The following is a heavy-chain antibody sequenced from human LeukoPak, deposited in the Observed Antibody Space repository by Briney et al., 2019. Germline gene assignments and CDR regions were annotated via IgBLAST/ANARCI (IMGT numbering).Heavy chain of an antibody. Sequence: GASVKVSCKASGYTFTGYFIHWVRQAPGQGLEWMGWINPNSGGTNYAQKFQGRVTMTRDTSISTAYMELSRLRSDDTAVYYCARESGYEWESILRNWFDPWGQGTLVTVSS. J-gene: IGHJ5*02. CDR1: GYTFTGYF. D-gene: IGHD5-12*01. V-gene: IGHV1-2*02. CDR2: INPNSGGT. CDR3: ARESGYEWESILRNWFDP.